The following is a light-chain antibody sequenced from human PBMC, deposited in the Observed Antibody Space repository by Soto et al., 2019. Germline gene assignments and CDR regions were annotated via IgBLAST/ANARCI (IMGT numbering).Light chain of an antibody. V-gene: IGLV2-14*01. CDR2: DVT. CDR3: TSYTNSITLM. Sequence: QSALTQPASVSGSPGQSVTISCTGTSSDIGLYNYVSWYQQHPAKAPKLMVYDVTHRPSGVSNRFAGAKSGNTASLTISGLLVEDEADYYCTSYTNSITLMFGGGTKVTVL. CDR1: SSDIGLYNY. J-gene: IGLJ3*02.